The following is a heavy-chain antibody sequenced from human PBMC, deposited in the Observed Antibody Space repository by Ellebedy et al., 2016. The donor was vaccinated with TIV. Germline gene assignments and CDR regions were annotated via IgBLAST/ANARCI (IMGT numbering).Heavy chain of an antibody. CDR1: GGRISSSSDY. CDR2: IYYSGST. J-gene: IGHJ3*02. V-gene: IGHV4-39*07. D-gene: IGHD3-16*02. CDR3: ARFVRATKAFDI. Sequence: MPSETLSLTCNLSGGRISSSSDYWGWIRLPPGKGLEWIGNIYYSGSTYYNPSLQSRVTISVDTSKNQFSLRLNSVTAADTAVYYCARFVRATKAFDIWGQGTMVTVSS.